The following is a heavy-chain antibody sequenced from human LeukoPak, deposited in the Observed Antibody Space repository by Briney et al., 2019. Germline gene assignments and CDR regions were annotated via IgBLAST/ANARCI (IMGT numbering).Heavy chain of an antibody. CDR1: GGTFSSYA. V-gene: IGHV1-69*04. CDR3: AREVQWLIPRDYYYGMDV. J-gene: IGHJ6*02. Sequence: ASVKVSCKASGGTFSSYAISWVRQAPGQGLEWMGRIIPILGIANYAQKFQGRVTITADKSTSTAYMELSSLRSEDTAVYYCAREVQWLIPRDYYYGMDVWGQGTTVTVSS. CDR2: IIPILGIA. D-gene: IGHD6-19*01.